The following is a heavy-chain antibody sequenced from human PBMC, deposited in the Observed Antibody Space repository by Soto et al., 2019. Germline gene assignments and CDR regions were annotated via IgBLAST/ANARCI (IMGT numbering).Heavy chain of an antibody. CDR1: GASISTGGYS. J-gene: IGHJ4*02. Sequence: SETLSLTCTVSGASISTGGYSWNWIRQRPGEGLEWIGSIYISGSTSYNPSLNSRVSISLDRSMNQFSLSLTSVTAADTAIYFCVRGVTFWGQGILVTVSS. CDR2: IYISGST. V-gene: IGHV4-31*03. CDR3: VRGVTF. D-gene: IGHD2-21*02.